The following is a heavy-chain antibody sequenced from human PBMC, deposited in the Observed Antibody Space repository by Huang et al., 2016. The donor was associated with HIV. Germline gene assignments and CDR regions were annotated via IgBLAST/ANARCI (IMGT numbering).Heavy chain of an antibody. V-gene: IGHV1-2*02. D-gene: IGHD6-6*01. J-gene: IGHJ4*02. CDR1: GYTFTDSN. Sequence: QVQLVQSGAEVKNPGASVRVSCKPSGYTFTDSNIHWGRQAPGQGLEWMGWINPKRGGTIYAQRFQGRVTMTRDTTISTVHMDLRRIQSDDTAVYFCARDWSFGSSTSPADWGQGTLVTVSS. CDR3: ARDWSFGSSTSPAD. CDR2: INPKRGGT.